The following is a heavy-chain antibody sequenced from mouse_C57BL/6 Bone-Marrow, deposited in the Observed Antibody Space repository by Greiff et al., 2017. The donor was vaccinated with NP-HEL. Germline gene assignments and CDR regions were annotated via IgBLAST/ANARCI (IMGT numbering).Heavy chain of an antibody. D-gene: IGHD2-1*01. J-gene: IGHJ3*01. Sequence: VQLQQSGAELVRPGASVKLSCTASGFNIKDDYMHWVKQRPEQGLEWIGWIDPENGDTEYASKFQGKATITADTSSNTAYLQLSSLTSEDTAVYYCTGGNYWFAYWGQGTLVTVSA. CDR1: GFNIKDDY. V-gene: IGHV14-4*01. CDR2: IDPENGDT. CDR3: TGGNYWFAY.